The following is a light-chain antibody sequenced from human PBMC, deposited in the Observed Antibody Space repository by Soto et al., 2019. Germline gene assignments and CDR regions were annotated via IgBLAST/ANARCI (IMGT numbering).Light chain of an antibody. CDR3: SSYAGGTYA. V-gene: IGLV2-8*01. J-gene: IGLJ1*01. CDR1: SSDVGQYNY. CDR2: EVN. Sequence: QSVLTQPPSASGSPGQSVTISCTGTSSDVGQYNYISWYQQHPGKAPKLLTYEVNRRPSGVPDRFSGSKSGNTAPLTVSGLQAEDEADYYCSSYAGGTYAFGGGTKVTVL.